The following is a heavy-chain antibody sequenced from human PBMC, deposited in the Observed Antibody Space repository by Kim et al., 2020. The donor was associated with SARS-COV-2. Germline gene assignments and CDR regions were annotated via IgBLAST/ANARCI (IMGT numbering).Heavy chain of an antibody. Sequence: GGSLRLSCAASGFTFSSYGMHWVRQAPGKGLEWVAVISYDGSNKYYADSVKGRFTISRDNSKNTLYLQMNSLRAEDTAVYYCAKADIVVVPAARRYYYYYGMDVWGQGTTVTVSS. V-gene: IGHV3-30*18. J-gene: IGHJ6*02. CDR3: AKADIVVVPAARRYYYYYGMDV. CDR1: GFTFSSYG. CDR2: ISYDGSNK. D-gene: IGHD2-2*01.